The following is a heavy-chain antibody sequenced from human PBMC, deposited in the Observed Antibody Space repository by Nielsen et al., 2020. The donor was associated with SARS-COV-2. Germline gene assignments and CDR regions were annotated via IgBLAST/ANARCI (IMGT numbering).Heavy chain of an antibody. Sequence: GESLKISCAASGFTFSSYGMHWVRQAPGKGLEWVAVIWYDGSNKYYADSVKGRFTISRDNSKNTLYLQMNSLRAEDTAVYYCARDSIGDNWYFDLWGRGTLVPSPQ. D-gene: IGHD3-10*01. J-gene: IGHJ2*01. CDR2: IWYDGSNK. CDR3: ARDSIGDNWYFDL. V-gene: IGHV3-33*01. CDR1: GFTFSSYG.